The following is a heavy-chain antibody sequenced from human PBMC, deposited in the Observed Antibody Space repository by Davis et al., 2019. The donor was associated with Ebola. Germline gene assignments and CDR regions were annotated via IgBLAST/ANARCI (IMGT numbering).Heavy chain of an antibody. D-gene: IGHD3-10*01. CDR3: AREGNYYGSGSFH. CDR2: IIPIFGTA. V-gene: IGHV1-69*13. Sequence: SVQVSCKASGGTFSSYAISWVRQAPGQGLEWMGGIIPIFGTANYAQKFQGRVTITADESTSTAYMELSSLRSEDTAVYYCAREGNYYGSGSFHWGQGTLVTVSS. CDR1: GGTFSSYA. J-gene: IGHJ4*02.